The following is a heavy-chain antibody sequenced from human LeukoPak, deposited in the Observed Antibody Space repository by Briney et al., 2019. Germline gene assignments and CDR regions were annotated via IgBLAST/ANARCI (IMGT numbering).Heavy chain of an antibody. D-gene: IGHD2-21*01. CDR2: IYYSGST. Sequence: PSETLSLTCTVSGGSISSSSYYWGWIRQPPGKGLERIGSIYYSGSTYYNPSLKSRVTISVDTSKNQFSLKLSSVTAADTAVYYCARQSVWSKYFDYWGQGTLVTVSS. CDR1: GGSISSSSYY. V-gene: IGHV4-39*01. J-gene: IGHJ4*02. CDR3: ARQSVWSKYFDY.